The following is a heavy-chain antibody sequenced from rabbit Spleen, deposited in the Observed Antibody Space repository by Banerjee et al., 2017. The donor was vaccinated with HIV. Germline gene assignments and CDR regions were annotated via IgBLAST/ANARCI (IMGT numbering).Heavy chain of an antibody. V-gene: IGHV1S45*01. CDR2: IDTSNADT. CDR3: ARNYVNAFDP. CDR1: GFSFSSNW. J-gene: IGHJ2*01. D-gene: IGHD1-1*01. Sequence: LEESGGGLVKPGGTLTLTCTVSGFSFSSNWICWVRQAPGKGLEWIACIDTSNADTDYANWPKGRFTISKTSSTTVTLQMTSLTAADTATYFCARNYVNAFDPWGQGTLVTVS.